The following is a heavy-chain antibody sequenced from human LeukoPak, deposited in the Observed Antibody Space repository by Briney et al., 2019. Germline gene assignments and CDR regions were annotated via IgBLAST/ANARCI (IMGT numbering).Heavy chain of an antibody. V-gene: IGHV4-59*01. Sequence: PSETLSLTCTVSGGSISSYYWSWIRQPPGKGLEWIGYIYYSGSTNYNPSLKSRVTVSVDTSKNQFSLKLSSVTAADTAVYYCARQGRDSSSWYVAWFDLWGQGTLVTVSS. CDR2: IYYSGST. J-gene: IGHJ5*02. D-gene: IGHD6-13*01. CDR3: ARQGRDSSSWYVAWFDL. CDR1: GGSISSYY.